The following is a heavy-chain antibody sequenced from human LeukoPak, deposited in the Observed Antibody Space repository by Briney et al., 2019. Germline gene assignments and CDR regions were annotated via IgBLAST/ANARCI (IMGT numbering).Heavy chain of an antibody. CDR2: VSGSGDTT. V-gene: IGHV3-23*01. J-gene: IGHJ6*03. D-gene: IGHD2-15*01. CDR1: GFTFSTYG. Sequence: GGSLRLSCAASGFTFSTYGMSWVRQAPGMGLEWVSTVSGSGDTTYYADSMKGRFTISRDNSKNTLYLQMNSLRAEDTAVYYCAKESTIVVPGRERTYYYYYYMDVWGKGTTVTISS. CDR3: AKESTIVVPGRERTYYYYYYMDV.